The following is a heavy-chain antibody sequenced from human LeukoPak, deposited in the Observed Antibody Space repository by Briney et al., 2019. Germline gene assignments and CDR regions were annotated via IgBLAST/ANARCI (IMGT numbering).Heavy chain of an antibody. CDR1: GFTFSHYW. V-gene: IGHV3-7*01. Sequence: PGGSLRLPCAASGFTFSHYWMSWVRQAPGKGLEWVANIKQDGSEKYYVDSVRGRFTISRDDAKNSLCLQMNSLRAEDTAVYYCARDSSQWLVTWGQGTLVTVSS. J-gene: IGHJ4*02. D-gene: IGHD6-19*01. CDR2: IKQDGSEK. CDR3: ARDSSQWLVT.